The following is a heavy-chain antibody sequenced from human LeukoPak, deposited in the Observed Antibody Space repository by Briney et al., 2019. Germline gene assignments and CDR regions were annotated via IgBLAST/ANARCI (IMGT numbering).Heavy chain of an antibody. J-gene: IGHJ6*02. D-gene: IGHD4-17*01. V-gene: IGHV3-48*01. CDR3: ATSYGDPYYCYGMDV. CDR2: ISSITSTI. Sequence: GGSLRLACAASGCTFSSYCMNWVRQAPGRGLEWVSYISSITSTIYYADSVKGRFAISRDNAKNSLYLQMNSLRAEDTAVYYCATSYGDPYYCYGMDVWGQGTTVTVSS. CDR1: GCTFSSYC.